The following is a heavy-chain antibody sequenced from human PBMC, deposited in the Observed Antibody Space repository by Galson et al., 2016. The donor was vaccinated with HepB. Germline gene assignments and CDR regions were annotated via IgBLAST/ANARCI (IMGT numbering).Heavy chain of an antibody. CDR3: ARGGYGGYLFD. D-gene: IGHD6-25*01. J-gene: IGHJ4*02. Sequence: SVKVSCKASGYTFTTYDINWVRQAAGQGLEWMGWMNPKSGTSVYAPKFQDRVTMTRNASISTAYMQLRSLTSDDTAVYYCARGGYGGYLFDWGQGARVTVSS. CDR2: MNPKSGTS. V-gene: IGHV1-8*01. CDR1: GYTFTTYD.